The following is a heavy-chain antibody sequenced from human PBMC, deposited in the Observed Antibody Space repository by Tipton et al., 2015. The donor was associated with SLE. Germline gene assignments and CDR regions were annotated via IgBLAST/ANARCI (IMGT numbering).Heavy chain of an antibody. Sequence: SLKLSCAASGFTFSTSAMHWVRQAPGKGLEWVAVIWYDGSNKFYADSVKGRFIISRDNSKNTVSLQMNSLRVEDTAVYFCARGRGGEFLDYWGQGTLVTVSS. J-gene: IGHJ4*02. D-gene: IGHD3-16*01. CDR1: GFTFSTSA. V-gene: IGHV3-33*01. CDR3: ARGRGGEFLDY. CDR2: IWYDGSNK.